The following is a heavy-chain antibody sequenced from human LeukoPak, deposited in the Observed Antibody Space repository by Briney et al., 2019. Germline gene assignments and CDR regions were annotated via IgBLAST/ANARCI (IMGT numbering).Heavy chain of an antibody. CDR3: ARVGPQYCGGDCYSSYYYYYMDV. V-gene: IGHV4-59*01. Sequence: PSKTLSLTCTVSGGSISSYYWSWIRQPPGKGLEWIGYIYYSGSTNYNPSLKSRVTISVDTSKNQFSLKLSSVTAADTAVYYCARVGPQYCGGDCYSSYYYYYMDVWGKGTTVTVSS. CDR1: GGSISSYY. CDR2: IYYSGST. D-gene: IGHD2-21*01. J-gene: IGHJ6*03.